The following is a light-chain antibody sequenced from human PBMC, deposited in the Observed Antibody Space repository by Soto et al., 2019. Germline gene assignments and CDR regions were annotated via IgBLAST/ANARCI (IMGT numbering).Light chain of an antibody. Sequence: IQLTQSRASLSASVGDRVTVTCRASQGIGTYLVWYQQKSGKAPTVLIYASSTLQTGVPSRFSGSGSGTDFSLTISSLHPEDVATDYCQQVDSYPRTFGQATKVDIK. V-gene: IGKV1-9*01. CDR3: QQVDSYPRT. CDR1: QGIGTY. J-gene: IGKJ1*01. CDR2: ASS.